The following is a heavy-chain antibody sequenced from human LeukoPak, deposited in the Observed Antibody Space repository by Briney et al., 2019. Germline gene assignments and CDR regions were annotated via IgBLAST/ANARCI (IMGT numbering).Heavy chain of an antibody. CDR1: GGSISSSSYY. CDR2: IYYSGST. D-gene: IGHD2-15*01. Sequence: SETLSLTCTVSGGSISSSSYYWGWIRQPPGKGLEWIGSIYYSGSTYYNPSLKSRVTISVDTSKNQFSLKLSSVTAADTAVYYCARGGGSYYSDYWGQGTLVTVSS. CDR3: ARGGGSYYSDY. J-gene: IGHJ4*02. V-gene: IGHV4-39*01.